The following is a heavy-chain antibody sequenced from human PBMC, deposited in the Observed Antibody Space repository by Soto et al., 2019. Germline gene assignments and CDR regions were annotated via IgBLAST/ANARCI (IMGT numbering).Heavy chain of an antibody. V-gene: IGHV4-59*01. CDR3: ARVGGSGVGATWVDY. CDR1: GGSISSYY. J-gene: IGHJ4*02. Sequence: QVQLQESGPGLVKPSETLSLTCTVSGGSISSYYWSWIRQPPGKGLEWIGYIYYSGSTNYNPSLKSRVTISVDTSKNQFSRKLSSVTAADTAVYYCARVGGSGVGATWVDYWGQGTLVTVSS. D-gene: IGHD1-26*01. CDR2: IYYSGST.